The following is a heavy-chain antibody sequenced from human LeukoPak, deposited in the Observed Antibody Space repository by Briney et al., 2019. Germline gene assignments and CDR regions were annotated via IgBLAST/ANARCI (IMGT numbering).Heavy chain of an antibody. D-gene: IGHD2-2*02. CDR1: GFTFSSYA. Sequence: SGGSLRLSCAASGFTFSSYAMHWVRQAPGKGLEWVAVISYDGSNKYYADSVEGRFTISRDNSKNTLYLQMNSLRAEDTAVYYCARDGYCSSTSCYTSYYYCGMDVWGQGTTVTVSS. CDR3: ARDGYCSSTSCYTSYYYCGMDV. J-gene: IGHJ6*02. V-gene: IGHV3-30-3*01. CDR2: ISYDGSNK.